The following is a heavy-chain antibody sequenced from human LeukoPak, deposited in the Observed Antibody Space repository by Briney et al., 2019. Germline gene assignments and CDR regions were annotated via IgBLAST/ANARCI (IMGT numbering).Heavy chain of an antibody. D-gene: IGHD2-15*01. V-gene: IGHV3-21*01. J-gene: IGHJ4*02. CDR3: ARSGQRRCSGGTCNPYYFDY. CDR2: ISSSSNYI. Sequence: GGSLRLSCAASGFTFSSYEMNWVRQAPGKGLEWVSSISSSSNYIYYADSVKGRFTISRDNAKNSLHLQMNSLRAEDTAVYYCARSGQRRCSGGTCNPYYFDYWGQGTLVTVSS. CDR1: GFTFSSYE.